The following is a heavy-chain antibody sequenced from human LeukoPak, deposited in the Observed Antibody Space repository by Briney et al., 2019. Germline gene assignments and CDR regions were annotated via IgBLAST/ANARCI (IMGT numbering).Heavy chain of an antibody. J-gene: IGHJ4*02. Sequence: ASVKVSCKASGYTFTGYYMHWVRQAPGQGLEWMGWINPNSGGTNHAQKFQDRVTMTRDTSISTAYMELSRLRSDDTAVYYCARGERYDSSGYPFDYWGQGTLVTVSS. V-gene: IGHV1-2*02. CDR1: GYTFTGYY. CDR3: ARGERYDSSGYPFDY. D-gene: IGHD3-22*01. CDR2: INPNSGGT.